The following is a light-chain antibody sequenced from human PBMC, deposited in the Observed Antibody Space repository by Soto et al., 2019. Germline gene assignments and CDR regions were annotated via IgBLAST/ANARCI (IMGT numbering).Light chain of an antibody. Sequence: EIVLTQSPGTLSLSPGERATLSCRASQSISSNYLAWYQQKPGQAHRLLIYIASSRAYGIPDRFSGSGSGTDFPLPISKLEPEDFAVYYCQQYSSSLITFGQGTRLEIK. J-gene: IGKJ5*01. V-gene: IGKV3-20*01. CDR1: QSISSNY. CDR3: QQYSSSLIT. CDR2: IAS.